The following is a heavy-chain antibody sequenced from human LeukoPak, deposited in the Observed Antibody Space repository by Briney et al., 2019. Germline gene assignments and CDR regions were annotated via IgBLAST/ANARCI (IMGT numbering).Heavy chain of an antibody. Sequence: SETLSLTCTVSGGSISSYYWSWIRQPAGKGLEWIGRIYTSGSTNYNPSLKSRVTMSVDTSKNQFSLKLSSVTAADTAVYYCARVGRHLYSGSQGDFQHWGQGTLVTVSS. CDR2: IYTSGST. V-gene: IGHV4-4*07. CDR1: GGSISSYY. D-gene: IGHD1-26*01. J-gene: IGHJ1*01. CDR3: ARVGRHLYSGSQGDFQH.